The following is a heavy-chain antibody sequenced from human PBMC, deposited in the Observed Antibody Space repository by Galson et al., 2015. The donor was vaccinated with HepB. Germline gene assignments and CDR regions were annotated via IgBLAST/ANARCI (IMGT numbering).Heavy chain of an antibody. J-gene: IGHJ6*02. CDR1: GFTFSSYA. CDR2: ISSNGGST. D-gene: IGHD2-21*01. V-gene: IGHV3-64D*06. CDR3: VNRFSGRDWSYYYYGMDV. Sequence: SLRLSCAASGFTFSSYAMHWVRQAPGKGLEYVSAISSNGGSTYYADSVKGRFTISRDNSKNTLYLQMSSLRAEDTAVYYCVNRFSGRDWSYYYYGMDVWGQGTTVTVSS.